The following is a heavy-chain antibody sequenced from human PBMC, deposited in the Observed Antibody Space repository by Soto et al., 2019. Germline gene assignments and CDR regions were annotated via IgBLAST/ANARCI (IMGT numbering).Heavy chain of an antibody. J-gene: IGHJ4*02. CDR3: AINTIVLVPAAVGPFDY. V-gene: IGHV3-30*01. CDR1: GFTFSSYA. CDR2: ISYDGSNK. Sequence: PGGSLRLSCAASGFTFSSYAMHWVRQAPGKGLEWVAVISYDGSNKYYADSVKGRFTISRDNSKNTLYLQMNSLRAEDTAVYYCAINTIVLVPAAVGPFDYWGQGTLVTVSA. D-gene: IGHD2-2*01.